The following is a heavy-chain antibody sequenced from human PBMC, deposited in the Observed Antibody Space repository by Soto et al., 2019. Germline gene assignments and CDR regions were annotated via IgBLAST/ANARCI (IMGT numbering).Heavy chain of an antibody. Sequence: PSETLSLTCTVSGGSVSSGSYYWSWIRQPPGKGLEWIGYIYYSGSTNYNPSLKSRVTISVDTSKNQFSLKLSSVTAADTAVYYCARDSYNWNYGDGGDGMDVWGQGTTVTVSS. CDR1: GGSVSSGSYY. V-gene: IGHV4-61*01. CDR3: ARDSYNWNYGDGGDGMDV. J-gene: IGHJ6*02. D-gene: IGHD1-7*01. CDR2: IYYSGST.